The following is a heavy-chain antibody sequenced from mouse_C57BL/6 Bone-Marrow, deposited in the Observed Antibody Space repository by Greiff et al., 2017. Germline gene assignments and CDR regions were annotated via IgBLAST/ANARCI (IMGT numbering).Heavy chain of an antibody. CDR3: ARRLRWYFDV. J-gene: IGHJ1*03. D-gene: IGHD1-1*01. V-gene: IGHV5-6*02. Sequence: EVKLVESGGDLVKPGGSLKLSCAASGFTFSSYGMSWVRQTPDKRLEWVATISSGGSYTYYPDSVKGRFTISRDNSKKTLYLQMSSLKSEDTAMYYCARRLRWYFDVWGTGTTVTVSS. CDR2: ISSGGSYT. CDR1: GFTFSSYG.